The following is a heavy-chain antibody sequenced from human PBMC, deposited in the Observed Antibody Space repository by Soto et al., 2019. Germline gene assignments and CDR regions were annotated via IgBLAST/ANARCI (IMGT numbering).Heavy chain of an antibody. D-gene: IGHD2-2*01. Sequence: GGSLRLSCAASGFTFSSYGMHWVRQAPGKGLEWVAVIWYDGSNKYYADSVKGRFTISRDNSKNTLYLQMNSLRAEDTAVYYCARLPEIVVVPAAISLPYYYGMDVWGQGTTVTVSS. CDR1: GFTFSSYG. CDR2: IWYDGSNK. J-gene: IGHJ6*02. V-gene: IGHV3-33*01. CDR3: ARLPEIVVVPAAISLPYYYGMDV.